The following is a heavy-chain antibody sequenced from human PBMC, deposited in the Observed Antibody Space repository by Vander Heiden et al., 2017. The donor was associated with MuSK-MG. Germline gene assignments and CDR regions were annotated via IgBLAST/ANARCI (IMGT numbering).Heavy chain of an antibody. CDR2: IRSKANSYAT. J-gene: IGHJ6*03. CDR3: TSRPDIVTANYYYYYMDV. Sequence: EVQLVESGGGLVQPGGSLKLSCAASGFTFSGSAMHWVRQASGKGLEWVGRIRSKANSYATAYAASVKGRVTISRDDSKNTAYLQMNSLKTEDTAVYYCTSRPDIVTANYYYYYMDVWGQGTTVTVSS. D-gene: IGHD3-9*01. V-gene: IGHV3-73*01. CDR1: GFTFSGSA.